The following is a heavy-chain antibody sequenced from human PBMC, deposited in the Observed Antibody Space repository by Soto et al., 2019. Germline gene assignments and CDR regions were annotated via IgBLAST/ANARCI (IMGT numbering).Heavy chain of an antibody. D-gene: IGHD7-27*01. J-gene: IGHJ4*02. Sequence: GGSLRLSCAASGFTFSSYWMHWVCQAPGKGLVWVSRINSDGSSTSYADSVKGRFTISRDTAKNTLYLQMNSLRAEDTAVYYFASSLLTPFDYWGQGTLVTVSS. CDR1: GFTFSSYW. V-gene: IGHV3-74*01. CDR2: INSDGSST. CDR3: ASSLLTPFDY.